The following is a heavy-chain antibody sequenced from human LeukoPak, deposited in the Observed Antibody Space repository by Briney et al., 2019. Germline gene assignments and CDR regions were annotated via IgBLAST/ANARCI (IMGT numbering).Heavy chain of an antibody. CDR2: IKQDGSVQ. CDR3: ARDGIMTYAFDI. D-gene: IGHD1-1*01. V-gene: IGHV3-7*01. Sequence: PGGFLRLSCSASEFTFSSYWMSWVRQAPGKGLEWMANIKQDGSVQNYVDSVKGRFTISRDNAKDSLFLQLNNLRAEDTAVYFCARDGIMTYAFDIWGQGTKVTVSP. CDR1: EFTFSSYW. J-gene: IGHJ3*02.